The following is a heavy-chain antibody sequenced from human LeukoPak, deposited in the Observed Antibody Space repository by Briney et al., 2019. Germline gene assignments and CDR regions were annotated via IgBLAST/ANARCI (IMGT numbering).Heavy chain of an antibody. CDR3: ARGKVVTAMEPNDAFDI. CDR1: GFTFSSYS. CDR2: ISSSSSYI. V-gene: IGHV3-21*01. J-gene: IGHJ3*02. D-gene: IGHD2-21*02. Sequence: PGGSLRLSCAASGFTFSSYSMNWVRQAPGKGLEWVSPISSSSSYIYYADSVKGRFTISRDNAKNSLYLQMNSLRAEDTAVYYCARGKVVTAMEPNDAFDIWGQGSMVTVSS.